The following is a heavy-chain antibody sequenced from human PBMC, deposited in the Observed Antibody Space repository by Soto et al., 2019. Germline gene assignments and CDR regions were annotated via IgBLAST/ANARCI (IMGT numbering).Heavy chain of an antibody. D-gene: IGHD6-6*01. Sequence: LRLSCAASGFTFSSYSMNWVRQAPGKGLEWVSSISSSSSYIYYADSVKGRFTISRDNAKNSLYLQMNSLRAEDTAVYYCARGGGSSSGDYYYYGMDVWGQGTKVTVSS. CDR1: GFTFSSYS. CDR2: ISSSSSYI. CDR3: ARGGGSSSGDYYYYGMDV. J-gene: IGHJ6*02. V-gene: IGHV3-21*01.